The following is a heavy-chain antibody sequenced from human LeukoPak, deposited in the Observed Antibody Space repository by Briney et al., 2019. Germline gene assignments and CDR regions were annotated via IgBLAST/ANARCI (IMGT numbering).Heavy chain of an antibody. CDR3: AKGGSDYDIFRYYYYMDV. J-gene: IGHJ6*03. CDR2: ISWNSGSI. D-gene: IGHD3-9*01. CDR1: GFTFDDYA. Sequence: PGGSLRLSCAASGFTFDDYAMHWVRQAPGKGLEWVSGISWNSGSIGYADSVKGRFTISRDNAKNTLYLQMNSLRAEDTAVYYCAKGGSDYDIFRYYYYMDVWGKGTTVTISS. V-gene: IGHV3-9*01.